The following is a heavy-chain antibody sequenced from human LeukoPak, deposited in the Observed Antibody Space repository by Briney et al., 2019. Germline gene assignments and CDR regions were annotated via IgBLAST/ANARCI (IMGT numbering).Heavy chain of an antibody. CDR2: IYSGGST. J-gene: IGHJ6*02. CDR1: GFTVRSNY. CDR3: ATDSNLGYYYGMDV. Sequence: PGGSLRLSCAASGFTVRSNYMSWGRQAPGKGLEWVSVIYSGGSTYYADSVKGRFTISRHNSKNTLYLQMNSLRAEDTAVYYCATDSNLGYYYGMDVWGQGTTVTVSS. V-gene: IGHV3-53*04.